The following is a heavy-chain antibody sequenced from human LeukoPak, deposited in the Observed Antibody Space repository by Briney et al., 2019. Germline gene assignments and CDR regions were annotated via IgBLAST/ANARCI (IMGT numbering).Heavy chain of an antibody. V-gene: IGHV3-30*02. CDR2: IRYDGSNK. CDR1: GFTFSSYG. CDR3: AKDGEPIVVVPAATFDY. Sequence: PGGSLRLSCAASGFTFSSYGMHWVRQAPGKGLEWVAFIRYDGSNKYYADSVKGRFTISRDNSKNTLYLQMNSLRAEDTAVYYCAKDGEPIVVVPAATFDYWGQGTLVTVSS. J-gene: IGHJ4*02. D-gene: IGHD2-2*01.